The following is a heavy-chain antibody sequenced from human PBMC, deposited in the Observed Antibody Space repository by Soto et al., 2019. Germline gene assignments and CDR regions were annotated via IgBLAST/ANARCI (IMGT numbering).Heavy chain of an antibody. CDR1: GDSVSSDSTA. V-gene: IGHV6-1*01. D-gene: IGHD6-19*01. Sequence: SQTLSLTGDISGDSVSSDSTAWNWIRQSPSRGLEWLGRTYYKSKWFYNYAVSVRSRIAIKSDTSKNQFSLQLNSVTPEDTAVYFCARGDQWLLYSSEGTFATPSS. CDR2: TYYKSKWFY. J-gene: IGHJ4*02. CDR3: ARGDQWLLY.